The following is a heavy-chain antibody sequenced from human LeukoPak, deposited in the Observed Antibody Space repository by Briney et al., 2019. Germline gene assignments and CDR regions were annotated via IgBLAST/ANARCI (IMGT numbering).Heavy chain of an antibody. D-gene: IGHD4-23*01. CDR1: GGTFSSYA. Sequence: SVKVSCKASGGTFSSYAISWVRQAPGQGLEWVGGIIPIFGTANYAQKFQGRVTITADKSTSTAYMELSSLRSEDTAVYYCAREGDYGGRFDYWGQGTLVTVSS. V-gene: IGHV1-69*06. J-gene: IGHJ4*02. CDR2: IIPIFGTA. CDR3: AREGDYGGRFDY.